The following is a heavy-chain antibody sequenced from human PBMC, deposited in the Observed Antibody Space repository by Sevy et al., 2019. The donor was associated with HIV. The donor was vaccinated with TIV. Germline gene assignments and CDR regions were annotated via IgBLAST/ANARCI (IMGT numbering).Heavy chain of an antibody. CDR1: GGSISHYY. J-gene: IGHJ4*02. CDR3: ARGTYCSRTSCYTSHFDY. D-gene: IGHD2-2*02. Sequence: SEILSLTCTVSGGSISHYYWNWIRQPPGKGLEWIGYIYYSGSTTYNPSLKSRVSISVDTSKNHFSLKLSSVTAADTTVYYCARGTYCSRTSCYTSHFDYWGQGTLVTVSS. V-gene: IGHV4-59*12. CDR2: IYYSGST.